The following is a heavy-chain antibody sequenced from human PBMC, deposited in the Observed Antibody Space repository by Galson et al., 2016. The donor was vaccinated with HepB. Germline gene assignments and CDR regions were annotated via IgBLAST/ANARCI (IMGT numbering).Heavy chain of an antibody. D-gene: IGHD1-26*01. CDR1: GFRFDDYA. CDR2: ISWNSGSI. J-gene: IGHJ4*02. V-gene: IGHV3-9*01. CDR3: AKDKAPRWKLLNERESFDL. Sequence: SLRLSCAASGFRFDDYAMHWVRLVPGKGLEWVSGISWNSGSIGYPDSVKGRFTVSRDNTKNSLYLQMNSLRAEDTALYFCAKDKAPRWKLLNERESFDLWGQGTLVTVSS.